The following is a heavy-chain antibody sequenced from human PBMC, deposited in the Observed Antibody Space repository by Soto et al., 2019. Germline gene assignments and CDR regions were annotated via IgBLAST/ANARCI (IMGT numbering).Heavy chain of an antibody. D-gene: IGHD3-22*01. CDR2: IIPIFGTA. V-gene: IGHV1-69*01. Sequence: QVQLVQSGAEVKKPGSSVKVSCKASGGTFSSYAISWVRQAPGQGLEWMGGIIPIFGTANYAQKFQGRVTITADESTSTAYMELSSLRSEDTAVYYCAAYYDSSGYYSWDAEYFQHWGQGTLVTVSS. J-gene: IGHJ1*01. CDR3: AAYYDSSGYYSWDAEYFQH. CDR1: GGTFSSYA.